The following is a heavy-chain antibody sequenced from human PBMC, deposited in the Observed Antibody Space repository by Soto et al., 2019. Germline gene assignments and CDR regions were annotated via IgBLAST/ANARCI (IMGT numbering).Heavy chain of an antibody. V-gene: IGHV1-46*01. CDR2: IKPGGTTT. CDR1: GYTFTSFY. CDR3: AKPQIARHYYYGMEV. J-gene: IGHJ6*02. Sequence: QVQLVQSGAEVKKPGASVKVSCKASGYTFTSFYMHWVRQAPGQGLEWMGIIKPGGTTTDYAHMFQGRVTMTRDTSTSTYYMEVSSLTAEDTAVYYCAKPQIARHYYYGMEVWGQGTEVTVSS.